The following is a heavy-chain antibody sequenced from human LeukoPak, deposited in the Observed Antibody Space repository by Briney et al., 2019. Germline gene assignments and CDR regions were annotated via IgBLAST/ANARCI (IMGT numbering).Heavy chain of an antibody. D-gene: IGHD1-26*01. Sequence: GSLRLSCATSGFTFSSYNMNWVRQAPGKGLEWVSSISTSSSYIHYSDSVKGRFTISRDNAKTSLYLQMHRLSDEDTDVYYCAKRPTRNYYYMDVWGKGTTVTISS. CDR3: AKRPTRNYYYMDV. V-gene: IGHV3-21*04. J-gene: IGHJ6*03. CDR2: ISTSSSYI. CDR1: GFTFSSYN.